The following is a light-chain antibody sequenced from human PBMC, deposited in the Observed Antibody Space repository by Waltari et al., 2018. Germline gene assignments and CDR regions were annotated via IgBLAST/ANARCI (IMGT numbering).Light chain of an antibody. CDR2: KDT. V-gene: IGLV3-25*03. CDR3: QSADISSSYRV. J-gene: IGLJ3*02. CDR1: ALPKQY. Sequence: SHDLTQPPSVSVSPGQTARITCSGDALPKQYAYWFQKKPGQAPVLVIYKDTERPSGIPERCSGSSSGTTVTLTISGVQADDEADYYCQSADISSSYRVFGGGTKLSVL.